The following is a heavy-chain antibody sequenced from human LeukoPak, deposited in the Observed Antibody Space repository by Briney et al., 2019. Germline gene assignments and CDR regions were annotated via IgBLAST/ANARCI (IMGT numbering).Heavy chain of an antibody. V-gene: IGHV1-58*02. D-gene: IGHD3-10*01. Sequence: SVKVSCKASGFTFTGSAMQWVLQARGQRLEWIGWIVVGSGNTNYAEKFQERVTITRDMSTSTAYMELSSLRSEDTAVYYCAADLRFGELALDYWGQGTLVTVSS. CDR1: GFTFTGSA. J-gene: IGHJ4*02. CDR3: AADLRFGELALDY. CDR2: IVVGSGNT.